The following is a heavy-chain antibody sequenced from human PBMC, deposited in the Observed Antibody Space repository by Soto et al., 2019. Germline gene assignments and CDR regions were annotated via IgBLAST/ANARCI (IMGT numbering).Heavy chain of an antibody. CDR1: GYTFTSYG. Sequence: GASVKVSCKASGYTFTSYGISWVRQAPGQGLEWMGWISAYNGNTNYAQKLQGRVTMTTDTSTSTAYMELRSLRSDDTAVYYCARDRDIVVVPDAIGYYYYGMDVWGQGTTVTVSS. J-gene: IGHJ6*02. CDR2: ISAYNGNT. CDR3: ARDRDIVVVPDAIGYYYYGMDV. V-gene: IGHV1-18*04. D-gene: IGHD2-2*01.